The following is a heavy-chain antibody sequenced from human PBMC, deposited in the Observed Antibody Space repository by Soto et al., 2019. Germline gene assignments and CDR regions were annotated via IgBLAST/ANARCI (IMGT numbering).Heavy chain of an antibody. CDR3: ARDRSSSWYGRGYHYYGMDV. CDR2: ISSSGSII. J-gene: IGHJ6*02. CDR1: GFTFSDYY. Sequence: PGGSLRLSCAASGFTFSDYYMSWIRQAPGKGLEWVSYISSSGSIIYNADSVKGRFTISRDNAKNSLYLQVNSLRAEDTAVYYCARDRSSSWYGRGYHYYGMDVWGQGTTVTVSS. V-gene: IGHV3-11*01. D-gene: IGHD6-13*01.